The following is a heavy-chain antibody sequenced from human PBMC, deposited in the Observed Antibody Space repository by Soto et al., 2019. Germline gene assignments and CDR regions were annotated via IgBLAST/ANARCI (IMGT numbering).Heavy chain of an antibody. V-gene: IGHV3-66*01. Sequence: GGSLRLSCAASGFTVSSNFMNWVRHAPGKGLEWLPVIFHGRSTYCADSMKDSFTISRDISKNTVFLQMNSMRAEDTAVSLCARRALSHAFLDYWGQGALVTVS. J-gene: IGHJ4*02. CDR3: ARRALSHAFLDY. CDR2: IFHGRST. CDR1: GFTVSSNF.